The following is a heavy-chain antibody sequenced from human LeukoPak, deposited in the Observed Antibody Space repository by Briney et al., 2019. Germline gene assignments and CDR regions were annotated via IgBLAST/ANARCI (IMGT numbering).Heavy chain of an antibody. CDR2: IYYSGST. D-gene: IGHD6-19*01. J-gene: IGHJ6*04. CDR1: GGSISSYY. Sequence: PSETLSLTCTVSGGSISSYYWNWIRQPPGKGLEWIGYIYYSGSTNYNPSLKSRVTISVDTSKNQFSLKLSSVTAADTAVYYCARDIGVAVRMDVWGKGTTVTVSS. V-gene: IGHV4-59*12. CDR3: ARDIGVAVRMDV.